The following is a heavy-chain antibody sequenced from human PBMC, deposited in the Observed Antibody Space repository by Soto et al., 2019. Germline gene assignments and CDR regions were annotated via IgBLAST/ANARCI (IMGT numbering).Heavy chain of an antibody. D-gene: IGHD6-6*01. J-gene: IGHJ4*02. Sequence: QVQLVESGGGVVQPGRSLRLSCAASGFTFSSYGMHWVRQAPGKGLEWVAVIWYDGRNKYYADSVKGRFTISRDNSKNTLYLQMKSPRAEDTAVYYCARDEYSSHSGIDYWGQGTLVTVAS. CDR3: ARDEYSSHSGIDY. CDR1: GFTFSSYG. CDR2: IWYDGRNK. V-gene: IGHV3-33*01.